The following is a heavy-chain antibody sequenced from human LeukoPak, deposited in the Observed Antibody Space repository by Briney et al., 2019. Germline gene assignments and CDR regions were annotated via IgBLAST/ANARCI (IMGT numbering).Heavy chain of an antibody. V-gene: IGHV1-18*01. CDR2: TSLYDGKT. Sequence: ASVTVSCKASGYTFTSYGISWVRQAPGQGLEWMGWTSLYDGKTNYAQNVQARVTMTTDTSTSTAYMELRSLRSDDTAVYYCASAPRGTIIPYEWPAGHWGQGTLVTVSS. CDR1: GYTFTSYG. J-gene: IGHJ4*02. CDR3: ASAPRGTIIPYEWPAGH. D-gene: IGHD2-21*01.